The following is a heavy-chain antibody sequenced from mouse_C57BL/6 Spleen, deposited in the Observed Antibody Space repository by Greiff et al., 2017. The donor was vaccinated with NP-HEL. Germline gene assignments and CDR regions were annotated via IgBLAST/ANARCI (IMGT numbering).Heavy chain of an antibody. V-gene: IGHV1-82*01. Sequence: VQLQESGPELVKPGASVKISCKASGYAFSSSWMNWVKQRPGKGLEWIGRIYPGDGDTNYNGKFKGKATLTADKSSSTAYMQLSSLTSEDSAVYFCARGEYYGSRGWYFDVWGTGTTVTVSS. CDR2: IYPGDGDT. CDR1: GYAFSSSW. CDR3: ARGEYYGSRGWYFDV. J-gene: IGHJ1*03. D-gene: IGHD1-1*01.